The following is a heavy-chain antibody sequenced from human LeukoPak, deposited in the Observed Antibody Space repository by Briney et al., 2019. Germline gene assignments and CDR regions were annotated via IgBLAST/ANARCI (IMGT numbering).Heavy chain of an antibody. J-gene: IGHJ4*02. D-gene: IGHD2-15*01. CDR2: IGQDGSVK. CDR1: GFTFSDYY. Sequence: GGSLRLSCAASGFTFSDYYMSWIRQAPGKGLEWVGNIGQDGSVKNYADSVKGRFTISRDNAKNSVFLQMNSLRAEDTAFYYCGNQCSGGICPENWGRGTLVTVSS. CDR3: GNQCSGGICPEN. V-gene: IGHV3-7*01.